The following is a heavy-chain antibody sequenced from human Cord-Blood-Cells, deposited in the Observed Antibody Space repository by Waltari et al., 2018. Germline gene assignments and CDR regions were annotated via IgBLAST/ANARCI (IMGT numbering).Heavy chain of an antibody. Sequence: QVQLQEAGPGLVKPSETLSLTCTVSGGSLSSYYWSWIRQPPGKGLEWIGYIYYSGSTNYNPSLKSRVTISVDTSKNQFSLKLSSVTAADTAVYYCARGRSRTVDYWGQGTLVTVSS. V-gene: IGHV4-59*01. CDR3: ARGRSRTVDY. CDR2: IYYSGST. J-gene: IGHJ4*02. CDR1: GGSLSSYY.